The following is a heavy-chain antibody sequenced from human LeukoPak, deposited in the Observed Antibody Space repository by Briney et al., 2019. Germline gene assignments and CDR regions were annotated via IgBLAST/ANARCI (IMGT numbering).Heavy chain of an antibody. J-gene: IGHJ4*02. V-gene: IGHV3-11*01. CDR2: ISSSGSTI. Sequence: GGSLRLSCAASGFTFSDYYMSWIRQAPGKGLEWVSYISSSGSTIYYADSVKGRFTISRDNAKNSLYLQTNSLRAEDTAVYYCARRRCGSCYYFDYWGQGTLVTVSS. CDR3: ARRRCGSCYYFDY. D-gene: IGHD2-15*01. CDR1: GFTFSDYY.